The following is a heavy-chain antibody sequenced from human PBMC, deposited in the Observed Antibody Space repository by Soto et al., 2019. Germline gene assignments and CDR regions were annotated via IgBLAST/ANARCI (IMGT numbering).Heavy chain of an antibody. J-gene: IGHJ4*02. CDR3: AREGGLVGYTSSFDY. CDR1: GFTFSHSW. CDR2: IKEDGSEI. V-gene: IGHV3-7*05. Sequence: GGSLRLSCAASGFTFSHSWMSWVRQAPGKGLEWVANIKEDGSEIHYVDSVKGRFTISRDNAENSLYLQMDSLRAEDTAVYYCAREGGLVGYTSSFDYWGRGTLVTVSS. D-gene: IGHD1-26*01.